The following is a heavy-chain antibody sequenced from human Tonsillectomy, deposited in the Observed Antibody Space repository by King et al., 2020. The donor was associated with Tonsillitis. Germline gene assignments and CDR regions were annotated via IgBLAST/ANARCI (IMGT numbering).Heavy chain of an antibody. CDR2: ISGSGGST. Sequence: VQLVESGGGLVQPGGSLRLSCAASGFTFSSYAMSWVRHAPGKGLEWVSAISGSGGSTYYAYSVKGRFTISRDNSKNTLYLQMNSLSSEDTAVYYCAKDLTLIGAFDIWGQGTMVTVSS. V-gene: IGHV3-23*04. CDR3: AKDLTLIGAFDI. CDR1: GFTFSSYA. D-gene: IGHD3-22*01. J-gene: IGHJ3*02.